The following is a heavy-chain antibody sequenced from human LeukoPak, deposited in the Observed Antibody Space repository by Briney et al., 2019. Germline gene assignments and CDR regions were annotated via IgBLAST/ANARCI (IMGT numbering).Heavy chain of an antibody. V-gene: IGHV4-59*01. Sequence: PSETLSLTCTVSGDSMSSYYRSWIRQPPGKGLEWIGYIYYSGSTNYNPSLESRVTISVDTSKNQFSLKLSSVTAADTAVYYCARGWGYSSSFDYWGQGTLVTVSS. CDR1: GDSMSSYY. CDR2: IYYSGST. D-gene: IGHD5-18*01. J-gene: IGHJ4*02. CDR3: ARGWGYSSSFDY.